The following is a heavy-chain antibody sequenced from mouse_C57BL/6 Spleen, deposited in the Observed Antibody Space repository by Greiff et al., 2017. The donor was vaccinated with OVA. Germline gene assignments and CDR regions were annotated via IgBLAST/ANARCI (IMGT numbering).Heavy chain of an antibody. CDR1: GFSLTSYA. Sequence: VQVVESGPGLVAPSQSLSITCTVSGFSLTSYAISWVRQPPGKGLEWLGGIWTGGGTNYNSALKSRLSISKDNSKSQVFLKMNSLQTDDTARYYCASGYDRFAYWGQGTLVTVSA. CDR3: ASGYDRFAY. CDR2: IWTGGGT. D-gene: IGHD2-2*01. J-gene: IGHJ3*01. V-gene: IGHV2-9-1*01.